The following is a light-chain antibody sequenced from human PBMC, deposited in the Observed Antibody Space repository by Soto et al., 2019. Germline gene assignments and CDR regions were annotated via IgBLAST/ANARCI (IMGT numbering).Light chain of an antibody. CDR2: DVN. V-gene: IGLV2-11*01. CDR3: CSYADTFYV. CDR1: NSDVGGYNF. Sequence: QSVLTQPRSVSGSPGQSVTISCTGTNSDVGGYNFVSWYQQYPGKVPKLMIYDVNKRSSGVPDRFSGSKSGNTASLTISGLQAEDEADYYCCSYADTFYVFGTGTKLTVL. J-gene: IGLJ1*01.